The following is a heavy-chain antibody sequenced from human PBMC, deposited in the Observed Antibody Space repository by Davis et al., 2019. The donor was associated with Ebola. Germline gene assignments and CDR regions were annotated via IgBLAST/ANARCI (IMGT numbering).Heavy chain of an antibody. Sequence: SETLSLTCAVYGGSFRGYYWSWIRQPPGKGLEWIGEINHSGSTNYNPSLKSRVTISVDTSKNQFSLKLSSVTAADTAVYYCARAGYSGYDLHYWGQGTLVTVSS. D-gene: IGHD5-12*01. CDR1: GGSFRGYY. CDR3: ARAGYSGYDLHY. CDR2: INHSGST. J-gene: IGHJ4*02. V-gene: IGHV4-34*01.